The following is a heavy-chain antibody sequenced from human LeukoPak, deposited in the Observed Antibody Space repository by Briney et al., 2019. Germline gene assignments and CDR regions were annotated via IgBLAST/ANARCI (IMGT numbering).Heavy chain of an antibody. CDR2: ISWNSGSI. CDR1: GFTFDDYA. V-gene: IGHV3-9*01. Sequence: PGGSLRLSCAASGFTFDDYAMHWVRQVPGKGLEWVSGISWNSGSIGYADSVKGRFTISRDNAKNSLYLQVNSLRAEDTAVYYCAKVRTYFYHGLDVWGQGTTVTVSS. CDR3: AKVRTYFYHGLDV. J-gene: IGHJ6*02. D-gene: IGHD1-14*01.